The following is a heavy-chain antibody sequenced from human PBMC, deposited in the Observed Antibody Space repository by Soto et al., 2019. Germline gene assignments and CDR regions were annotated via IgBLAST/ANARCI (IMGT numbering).Heavy chain of an antibody. V-gene: IGHV4-39*01. J-gene: IGHJ4*02. CDR3: ASGRAAKPDY. CDR2: IYYSGST. D-gene: IGHD6-25*01. CDR1: GGSISSSSYY. Sequence: SETLSLTCTVSGGSISSSSYYWGWIRQPPGKGLEWIGSIYYSGSTYYNPSLKSRVTISVDTSKNQFSLKLSSVTAADTAVYYCASGRAAKPDYWGQGTLVTVSS.